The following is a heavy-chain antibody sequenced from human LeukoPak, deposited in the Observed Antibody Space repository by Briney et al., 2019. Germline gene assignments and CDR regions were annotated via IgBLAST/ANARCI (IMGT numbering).Heavy chain of an antibody. CDR1: GGTFSSYA. CDR3: ARTTYYYDSSGSGY. V-gene: IGHV1-69*05. J-gene: IGHJ4*02. CDR2: IIPIFGTA. Sequence: ASVKVSCKASGGTFSSYAISWVRQAPGQGLEWMGGIIPIFGTANYAQKFQGRVTMTRDTSTSTVYMELSSLRSEDTAVYYCARTTYYYDSSGSGYWGQGTLVTVSS. D-gene: IGHD3-22*01.